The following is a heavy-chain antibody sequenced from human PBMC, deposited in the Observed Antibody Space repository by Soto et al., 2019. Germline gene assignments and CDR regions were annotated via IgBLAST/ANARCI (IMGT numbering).Heavy chain of an antibody. Sequence: PGGSLRLSCAASGFTVSGNYMSWVRQAPGKGLEWVSVIYSGGSTFYADSVKGRFIISRDNSKNTVYLQINSLRAEDTAVYYCARDTIFNNYYYGLDVWGRGTTVTVSS. CDR2: IYSGGST. V-gene: IGHV3-53*01. CDR1: GFTVSGNY. D-gene: IGHD2-15*01. J-gene: IGHJ6*02. CDR3: ARDTIFNNYYYGLDV.